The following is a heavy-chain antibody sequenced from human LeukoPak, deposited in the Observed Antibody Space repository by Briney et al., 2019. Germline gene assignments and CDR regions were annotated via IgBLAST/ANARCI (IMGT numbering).Heavy chain of an antibody. CDR3: ARLGSGSNY. CDR1: GDTVSSNSAA. V-gene: IGHV6-1*01. Sequence: SQTLSLTCAISGDTVSSNSAAWVWIRQSPSRGLEWLGRTYYRSKWYTEYAVSVKSRITINPDTSKNQFSLQLSSVNPEDTAVYYCARLGSGSNYWGQGTLVTVSS. D-gene: IGHD3-10*01. J-gene: IGHJ4*02. CDR2: TYYRSKWYT.